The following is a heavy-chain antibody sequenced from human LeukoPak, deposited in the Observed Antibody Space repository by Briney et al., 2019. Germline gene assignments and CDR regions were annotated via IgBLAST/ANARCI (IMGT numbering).Heavy chain of an antibody. J-gene: IGHJ3*01. Sequence: GGSLRLSCAASGFTFRSYWMSWVRQAPGKGLEWVANIKDDGSEKNYVDSVKGRFTISRDNAKNSLSLQVNSLRDEDTAVYYCARDIPGAASAFDVWGQGTMVTVSS. CDR1: GFTFRSYW. V-gene: IGHV3-7*01. CDR3: ARDIPGAASAFDV. D-gene: IGHD2-2*01. CDR2: IKDDGSEK.